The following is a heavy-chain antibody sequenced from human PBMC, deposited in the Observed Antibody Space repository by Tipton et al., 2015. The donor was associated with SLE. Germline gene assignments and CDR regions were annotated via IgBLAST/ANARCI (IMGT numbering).Heavy chain of an antibody. J-gene: IGHJ2*01. CDR2: INHSGST. V-gene: IGHV4-34*01. CDR3: ARGSGYDSSGPWYFDL. CDR1: DGSFSDYY. Sequence: SLTCAVYDGSFSDYYWSWIRQPPGKGLEWIGEINHSGSTNYNPSLKSRVTISVDTSKNQFSLKLSSVTAADTAVYYCARGSGYDSSGPWYFDLWGRGTLVTVSS. D-gene: IGHD3-22*01.